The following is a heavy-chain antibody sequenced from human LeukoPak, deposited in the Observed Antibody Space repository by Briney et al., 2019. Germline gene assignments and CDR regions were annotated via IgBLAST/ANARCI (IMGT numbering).Heavy chain of an antibody. CDR1: GGSISSGGYS. Sequence: SQTLSLTCVVSGGSISSGGYSWSWIRQPPGKGLEWIGYIYHSGSTYYNPSLKSRVTISVDRSKNQFSLKLSSVTAADTAVYYCARAHKDYYGSGSYHFDYWGQGTLVTVSS. CDR2: IYHSGST. D-gene: IGHD3-10*01. CDR3: ARAHKDYYGSGSYHFDY. J-gene: IGHJ4*02. V-gene: IGHV4-30-2*01.